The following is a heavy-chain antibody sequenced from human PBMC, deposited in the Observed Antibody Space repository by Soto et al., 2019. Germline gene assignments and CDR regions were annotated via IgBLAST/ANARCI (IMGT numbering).Heavy chain of an antibody. V-gene: IGHV4-4*02. CDR3: VRAGHGYGEYFDY. Sequence: PSETLSLTCAVSGGAISSSNWWSWVRQPPGKGLEWIGEIYHSGSTNYNPSLKSRVTISVDKSKNQFSLKLSSVTAADTALYYWVRAGHGYGEYFDYWAPGNLVTGSA. CDR2: IYHSGST. J-gene: IGHJ4*02. D-gene: IGHD4-17*01. CDR1: GGAISSSNW.